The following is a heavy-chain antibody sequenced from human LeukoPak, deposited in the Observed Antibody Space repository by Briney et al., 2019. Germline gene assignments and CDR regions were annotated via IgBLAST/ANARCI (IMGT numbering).Heavy chain of an antibody. CDR3: AREVREWYHYGSGSPFDP. V-gene: IGHV4-59*01. D-gene: IGHD3-10*01. CDR1: GGSLSSYF. Sequence: SETLSLTCTVSGGSLSSYFWSWIRQPPGKGLEWIAYIYYSGSTNYNPSLKSRVTISVDTSKNQFSLKLSSVTAADTAVYYCAREVREWYHYGSGSPFDPWGQGTLVTVSS. J-gene: IGHJ5*02. CDR2: IYYSGST.